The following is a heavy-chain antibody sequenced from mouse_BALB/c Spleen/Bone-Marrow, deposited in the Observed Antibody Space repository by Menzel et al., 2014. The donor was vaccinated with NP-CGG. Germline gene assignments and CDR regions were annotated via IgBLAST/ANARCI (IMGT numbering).Heavy chain of an antibody. CDR1: GYTFTSYW. V-gene: IGHV1-7*01. CDR2: INPSTGYT. CDR3: ARRAYGGSYGFAY. Sequence: QVQLQQSGAELAKPGASVKMSCKASGYTFTSYWMHWVKQRPGQGLEWIGYINPSTGYTEYNQKFEDKATLTADKSSSTAYMQLSSLTSEDSAVYYCARRAYGGSYGFAYWGQGTLVTVSA. J-gene: IGHJ3*01. D-gene: IGHD1-1*01.